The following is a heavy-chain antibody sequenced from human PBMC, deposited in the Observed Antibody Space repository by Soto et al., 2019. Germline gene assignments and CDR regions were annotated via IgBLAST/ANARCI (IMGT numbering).Heavy chain of an antibody. Sequence: QVQLVQSGAEVKKPGASVKVSCKASGYSFTSYDINWVRQATGQGLEWMGWMNPNSGDTGYAQKFQGRVTMTMITSMNTAYMELNILKSEDTAAYYCARARTTLSTNDYWGQGTLVTVSS. CDR2: MNPNSGDT. CDR1: GYSFTSYD. D-gene: IGHD2-2*01. V-gene: IGHV1-8*01. J-gene: IGHJ4*02. CDR3: ARARTTLSTNDY.